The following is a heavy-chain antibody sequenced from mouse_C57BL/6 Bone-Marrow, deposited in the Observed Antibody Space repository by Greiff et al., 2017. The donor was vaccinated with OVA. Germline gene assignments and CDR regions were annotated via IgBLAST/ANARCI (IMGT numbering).Heavy chain of an antibody. CDR1: GFPITSGYY. D-gene: IGHD1-1*01. Sequence: VHLVESGPGLVKPSQSLFLTCSITGFPITSGYYWIWLRQSPGKPLEWMGYITHSGETFYNPSLQSPISITRETSKNQFFLQLNSVTTEDTAMYYWAGDRGYGSSSHWYFDVWGTGTTVTVSS. V-gene: IGHV12-3*01. CDR3: AGDRGYGSSSHWYFDV. J-gene: IGHJ1*03. CDR2: ITHSGET.